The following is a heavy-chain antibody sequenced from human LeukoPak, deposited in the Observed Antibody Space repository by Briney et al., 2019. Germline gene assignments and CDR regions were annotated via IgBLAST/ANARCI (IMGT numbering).Heavy chain of an antibody. D-gene: IGHD4-17*01. CDR3: ARDHGDYEDY. V-gene: IGHV4-59*01. CDR1: GGSISSYY. CDR2: IYCSGST. Sequence: SETLSLTCTVSGGSISSYYWSWIRQPPGKGLEWIGYIYCSGSTNYNPSLKSRVTISVDTSKNQFSLKLSSVTAADTAVYYCARDHGDYEDYWGQGTLVTVSS. J-gene: IGHJ4*02.